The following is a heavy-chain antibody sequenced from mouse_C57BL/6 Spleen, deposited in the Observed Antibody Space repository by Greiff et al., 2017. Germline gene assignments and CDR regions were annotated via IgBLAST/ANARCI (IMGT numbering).Heavy chain of an antibody. D-gene: IGHD1-1*01. CDR1: GFSLTSYA. CDR2: IWTGGGT. J-gene: IGHJ4*01. V-gene: IGHV2-9-1*01. CDR3: ARNGPTVVHYYAMDY. Sequence: VMLVESGPGLVAPSQSLSITCTVSGFSLTSYAISWVRQPPGKGLEWLGVIWTGGGTNYNSALKSRLSISKDNSKSQVFLKMNSLQTDDTARYYCARNGPTVVHYYAMDYWGQGTSVTVSS.